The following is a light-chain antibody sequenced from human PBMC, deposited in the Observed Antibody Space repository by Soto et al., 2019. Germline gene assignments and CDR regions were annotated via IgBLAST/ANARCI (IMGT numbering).Light chain of an antibody. CDR2: DAF. Sequence: EVVLTQSPATLYLSPGESATLSCRASRSIGTSLAWYQHRPGQPPRLLIYDAFNRATGIPARFSGGGSGTDFTLTITSLEPEDFAVYYCQQRASWPPFTFGGGTKVDIK. CDR1: RSIGTS. V-gene: IGKV3-11*01. J-gene: IGKJ4*01. CDR3: QQRASWPPFT.